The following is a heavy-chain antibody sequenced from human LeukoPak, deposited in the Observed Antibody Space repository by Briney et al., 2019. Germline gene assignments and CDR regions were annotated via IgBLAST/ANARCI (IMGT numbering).Heavy chain of an antibody. D-gene: IGHD1-26*01. CDR2: IKQDGSEK. Sequence: GGSLRLSCAASGFTFSSYWMSWVRQAPGKGLEWEANIKQDGSEKYYVDSVKGRFTISRDNAKNSLYLQMNSLRAEDTAVYYCARDYSGYRAPYYFDYWGQGTLVTVSS. J-gene: IGHJ4*02. CDR3: ARDYSGYRAPYYFDY. V-gene: IGHV3-7*01. CDR1: GFTFSSYW.